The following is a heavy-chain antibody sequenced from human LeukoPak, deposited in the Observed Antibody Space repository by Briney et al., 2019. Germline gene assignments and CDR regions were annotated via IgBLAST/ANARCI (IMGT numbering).Heavy chain of an antibody. V-gene: IGHV3-49*03. Sequence: GSLRLSCTASGFTFGDYAMSWFRQAPGKGLEWVGFIRSKAYGGTTEYAASVKGRFTISRDDSKSIAYLQMNSLKTEDTAVYYCTRDGHGSGSYYPDYWGQGTLVTVSS. CDR1: GFTFGDYA. CDR3: TRDGHGSGSYYPDY. CDR2: IRSKAYGGTT. D-gene: IGHD3-10*01. J-gene: IGHJ4*02.